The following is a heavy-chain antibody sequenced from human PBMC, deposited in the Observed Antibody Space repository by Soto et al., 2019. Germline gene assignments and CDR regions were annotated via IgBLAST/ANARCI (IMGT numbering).Heavy chain of an antibody. CDR2: INAGNGNT. CDR1: GYTFTSYT. CDR3: ASSYSGYDLNYYYGMDV. Sequence: QVQLVQSGAEVKKPGASVKVSCKASGYTFTSYTMHWVRQAPGQRLEWMGWINAGNGNTKYSQKFQGRVTITRDTSASTDYMELSSLRSEDTAVYYCASSYSGYDLNYYYGMDVWGQGTTVTVSS. D-gene: IGHD5-12*01. J-gene: IGHJ6*02. V-gene: IGHV1-3*01.